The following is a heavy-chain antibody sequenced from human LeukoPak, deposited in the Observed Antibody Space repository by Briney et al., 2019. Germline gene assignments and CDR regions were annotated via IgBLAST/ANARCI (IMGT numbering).Heavy chain of an antibody. CDR3: VRDLSTSWYYFEY. V-gene: IGHV3-33*01. CDR2: IWYDGSNK. D-gene: IGHD6-13*01. J-gene: IGHJ4*02. CDR1: GFTFSSYG. Sequence: GGSLRLSCAASGFTFSSYGMHWVRQAPGKGLEWVAVIWYDGSNKYYADSVKGRFTISRDNSKNTLYLQMNSLRAEDTAVYYCVRDLSTSWYYFEYWGQGTLVTVSS.